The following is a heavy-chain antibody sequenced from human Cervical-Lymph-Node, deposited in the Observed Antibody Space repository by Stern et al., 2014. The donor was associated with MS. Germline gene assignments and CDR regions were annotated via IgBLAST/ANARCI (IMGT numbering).Heavy chain of an antibody. Sequence: EVQLVESGGGLVKPGGSLRLSCADSGFTFRNAWMTWIRQAPGKGLEWVGRIKSKTDGMTTDYAAPVNGRFTISRDDSKNALYLQMNSLKTEDTAVYYCTTLDRSYPYYCYVMDVWGQGTTVTVSS. J-gene: IGHJ6*02. CDR3: TTLDRSYPYYCYVMDV. V-gene: IGHV3-15*01. CDR1: GFTFRNAW. CDR2: IKSKTDGMTT. D-gene: IGHD1-26*01.